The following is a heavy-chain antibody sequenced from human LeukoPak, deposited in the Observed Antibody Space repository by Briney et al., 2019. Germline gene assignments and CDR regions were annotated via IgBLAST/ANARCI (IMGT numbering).Heavy chain of an antibody. CDR1: GLTFSSYG. CDR2: ISYDGSNK. CDR3: AKDQLWDGSSCPTN. V-gene: IGHV3-30*18. Sequence: GGSLRLSCAASGLTFSSYGMHWVRQAPGKGLEWVAVISYDGSNKYYADSVKGRFTISRDNSKNTLYLQMNSLRAEDTAVYYCAKDQLWDGSSCPTNWGQGTLVTVSS. D-gene: IGHD6-13*01. J-gene: IGHJ4*02.